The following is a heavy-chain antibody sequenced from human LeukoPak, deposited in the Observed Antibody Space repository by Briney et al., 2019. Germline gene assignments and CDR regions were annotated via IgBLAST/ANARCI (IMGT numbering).Heavy chain of an antibody. Sequence: SETLSLTCAVYGGSFSGYYWGWIRQPPGKGLEWIGEINHSGSTNYNPSLKSRVTISVDTSKDQFSLKLSSVTAADTAVYYCARDLRTGVFDYWGQGTLVTVSS. V-gene: IGHV4-34*01. CDR2: INHSGST. J-gene: IGHJ4*02. CDR3: ARDLRTGVFDY. D-gene: IGHD7-27*01. CDR1: GGSFSGYY.